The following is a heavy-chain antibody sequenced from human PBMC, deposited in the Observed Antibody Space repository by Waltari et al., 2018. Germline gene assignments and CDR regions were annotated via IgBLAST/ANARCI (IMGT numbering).Heavy chain of an antibody. CDR3: AREGVPFASDY. CDR2: IKQDGSER. D-gene: IGHD2-2*01. Sequence: EVLLVESGGGLVQPGGSLRLSCVASGFTFNGYWMRWVRQAPGEGLEWVANIKQDGSERNYEDSVNGRFSISRDNAKNSLYLQMNSLRADDTAVYYCAREGVPFASDYWGQGTLVTVSS. V-gene: IGHV3-7*01. CDR1: GFTFNGYW. J-gene: IGHJ4*02.